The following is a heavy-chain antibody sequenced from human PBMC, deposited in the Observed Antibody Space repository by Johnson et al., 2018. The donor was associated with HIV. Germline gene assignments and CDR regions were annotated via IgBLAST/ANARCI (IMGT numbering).Heavy chain of an antibody. CDR1: GFTVSSYA. CDR3: ARDQGGNHNAFDI. D-gene: IGHD1-14*01. CDR2: ISYDGSNK. Sequence: VQLVESGGGLEQPGGSLRVSCAASGFTVSSYAMSWVRQAPGKGLEWVAVISYDGSNKYYADSVKGRFTISRDNSKNTLYLQMNSLRAEDTAVYYCARDQGGNHNAFDIWGQGTMVTVSS. V-gene: IGHV3-30*04. J-gene: IGHJ3*02.